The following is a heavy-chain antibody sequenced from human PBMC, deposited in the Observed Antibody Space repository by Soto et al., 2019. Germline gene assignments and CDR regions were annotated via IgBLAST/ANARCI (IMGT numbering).Heavy chain of an antibody. D-gene: IGHD2-15*01. V-gene: IGHV1-24*01. J-gene: IGHJ4*02. Sequence: ASVKVSCKVSGYTLTELSMHWVRQAPGKGLEWMGGFDPEDGETIYAQKFQGRVTMTEDTSTDTAYMELSSLRSEDTAVYYCATDTSCSGGSCRGYSNWPFDYWGQGTLVTVSS. CDR2: FDPEDGET. CDR1: GYTLTELS. CDR3: ATDTSCSGGSCRGYSNWPFDY.